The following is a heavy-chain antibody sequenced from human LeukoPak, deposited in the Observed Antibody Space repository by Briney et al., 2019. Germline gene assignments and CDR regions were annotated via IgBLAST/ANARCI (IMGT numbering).Heavy chain of an antibody. CDR1: GYTFSNNA. V-gene: IGHV7-4-1*02. Sequence: ASVKVSCKTSGYTFSNNAINWVRQAPGQGLEYMGWINTETGNPTYAQSSTGRFVFSLDTAVSTAYLQISSLKAEDTAVYYCGRDPYLRAFDYWGQGTLVTVSS. CDR3: GRDPYLRAFDY. D-gene: IGHD4-17*01. CDR2: INTETGNP. J-gene: IGHJ4*02.